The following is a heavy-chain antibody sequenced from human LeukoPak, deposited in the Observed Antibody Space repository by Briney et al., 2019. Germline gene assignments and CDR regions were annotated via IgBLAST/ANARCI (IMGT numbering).Heavy chain of an antibody. CDR3: ARDWGFHI. CDR1: GFTVSDNY. V-gene: IGHV3-53*01. J-gene: IGHJ3*02. D-gene: IGHD3-16*01. Sequence: GGSLRLSCEASGFTVSDNYMSWVRQAPGKGLEWVSILYSGDNTYYADSVKGRFTISRDTSKNTLYLQMNSLRAEDTAVYYCARDWGFHIWGQGTMVTVSS. CDR2: LYSGDNT.